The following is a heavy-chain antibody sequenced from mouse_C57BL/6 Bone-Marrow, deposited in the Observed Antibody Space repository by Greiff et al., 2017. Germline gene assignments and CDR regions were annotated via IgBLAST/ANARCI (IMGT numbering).Heavy chain of an antibody. J-gene: IGHJ3*01. Sequence: EVKLMESGGGLVKPGGSLKLSCAASGFTFSSYAMSWVRQTPEKRLEWVATISDGGSYTYYPDNVKGRVTLSRDHAKNHLYLKMSHLKSEDTAMXYCASDYYGSSYGAYWGQGTLVTVSA. CDR1: GFTFSSYA. CDR3: ASDYYGSSYGAY. D-gene: IGHD1-1*01. V-gene: IGHV5-4*03. CDR2: ISDGGSYT.